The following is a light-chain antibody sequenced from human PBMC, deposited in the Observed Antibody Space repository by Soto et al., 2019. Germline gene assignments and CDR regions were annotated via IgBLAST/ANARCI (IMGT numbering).Light chain of an antibody. Sequence: DIQMTQSPSFVSASVGDRVTINRRASQAVSTWLAWYQQTPGDDTKLLIYAASTLQSGVPSRVSGSVSGTDVILTISSLQPEDFATYYGQQTYRTPLTFGGGTKVDI. V-gene: IGKV1-12*01. CDR1: QAVSTW. CDR2: AAS. J-gene: IGKJ4*01. CDR3: QQTYRTPLT.